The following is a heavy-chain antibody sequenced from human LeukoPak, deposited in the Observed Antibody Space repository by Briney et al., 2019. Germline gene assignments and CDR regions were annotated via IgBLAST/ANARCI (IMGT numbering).Heavy chain of an antibody. CDR1: GFTVISNY. J-gene: IGHJ4*02. D-gene: IGHD2-15*01. Sequence: GGSLRLSCIASGFTVISNYMSWVRQAPGKGLEWISVVYSDGSADYADSVRGRFTTSRDNSKTTLYLQMNSLRVEDTAVYYCARDYSGPLDYWDQGTLVTVSS. V-gene: IGHV3-53*01. CDR2: VYSDGSA. CDR3: ARDYSGPLDY.